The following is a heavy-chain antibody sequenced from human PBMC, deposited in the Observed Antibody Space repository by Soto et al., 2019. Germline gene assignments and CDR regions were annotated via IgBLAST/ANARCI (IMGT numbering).Heavy chain of an antibody. CDR1: GFTFSSSW. V-gene: IGHV3-74*01. J-gene: IGHJ4*02. D-gene: IGHD3-16*02. CDR3: VRYSRSVGGSYRPDY. CDR2: INSDGSIT. Sequence: GRSLGISCAASGFTFSSSWMHWIRQVPEKGLVWVSLINSDGSITNYADAVKGRFNISRDNVKSTLYLKMNSLRDEDTAVYYCVRYSRSVGGSYRPDYWGQGTLVTVSS.